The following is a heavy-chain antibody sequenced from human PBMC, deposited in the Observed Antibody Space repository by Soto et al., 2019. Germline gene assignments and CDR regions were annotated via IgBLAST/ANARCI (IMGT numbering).Heavy chain of an antibody. J-gene: IGHJ4*02. CDR3: ARADPDASVGY. Sequence: SETLSLTCTVSGGSMSSHYWTWLRQPPGKGLEWIGYISYSGITYYNPSLKSRVTISADTSRNQFSLKLSSVIAADTAVYYCARADPDASVGYWGQGPMIPVSS. CDR2: ISYSGIT. CDR1: GGSMSSHY. D-gene: IGHD3-16*01. V-gene: IGHV4-59*11.